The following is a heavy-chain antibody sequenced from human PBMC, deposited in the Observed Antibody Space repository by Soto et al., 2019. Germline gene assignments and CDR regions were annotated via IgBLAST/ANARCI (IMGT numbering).Heavy chain of an antibody. Sequence: GSLRLSCAASGFTFSSYAMHWVRQAPGKGLEWVAVISYDGSNKYYADSVKGRFTISRDNSKNTLYLQMNSLRAEDTAVYYCARDWIEGDFWSGFTTYYYYGMDVWGQGSTVTVSS. V-gene: IGHV3-30-3*01. CDR2: ISYDGSNK. D-gene: IGHD3-3*01. J-gene: IGHJ6*02. CDR3: ARDWIEGDFWSGFTTYYYYGMDV. CDR1: GFTFSSYA.